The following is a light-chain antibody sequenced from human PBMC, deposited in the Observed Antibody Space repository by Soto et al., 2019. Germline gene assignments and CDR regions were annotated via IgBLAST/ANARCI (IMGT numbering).Light chain of an antibody. J-gene: IGKJ1*01. Sequence: EIVLMQSPGTLSLSPGERATLSCRASQSVSSNYLAWYQQKPGQAPRLLIYGASSRATGIPDRFSGSGSGTDFTLTISRLEREDFAVYYCQQYDSSPWTFGQGTKVEIK. V-gene: IGKV3-20*01. CDR3: QQYDSSPWT. CDR1: QSVSSNY. CDR2: GAS.